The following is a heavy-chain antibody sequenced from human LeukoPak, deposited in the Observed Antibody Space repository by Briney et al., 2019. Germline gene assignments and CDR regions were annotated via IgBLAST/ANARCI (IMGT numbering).Heavy chain of an antibody. CDR3: AVDSSGYFC. J-gene: IGHJ4*02. D-gene: IGHD3-22*01. CDR1: GFIVSTNY. Sequence: GGSLRLSCAASGFIVSTNYMSWVRQAPGKGLEWVSVIFSGGSTYYADSVKGRFTISRDKSNNTLYLQMNSLRAEDTAVYYCAVDSSGYFCWGQGTLVTVSS. V-gene: IGHV3-53*01. CDR2: IFSGGST.